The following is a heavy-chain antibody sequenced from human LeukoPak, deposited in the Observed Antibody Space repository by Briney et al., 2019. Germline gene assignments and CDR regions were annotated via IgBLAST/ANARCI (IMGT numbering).Heavy chain of an antibody. V-gene: IGHV4-4*07. J-gene: IGHJ3*02. CDR1: GGSISSYY. CDR2: IYTSGST. D-gene: IGHD3-9*01. CDR3: ARADYYDILTGYYNDAFDI. Sequence: SETLSLTCNVSGGSISSYYWSWIRQPAGKGLEWIGRIYTSGSTNYNPSLKSRVTMSVDTSKNQFSLKLSSVTAADTAVYYCARADYYDILTGYYNDAFDIWGQGTMVTVSS.